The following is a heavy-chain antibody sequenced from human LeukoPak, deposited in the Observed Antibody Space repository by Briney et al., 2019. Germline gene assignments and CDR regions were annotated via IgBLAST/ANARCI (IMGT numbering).Heavy chain of an antibody. Sequence: PGGSLRLSCAASGYTFSSYAMHWVRQAPGKGLEWVSAIRGSGGSTYYADSVKGRFTISRDNSKNTLYLQMNSLRAEDTAVYYCAKVLSSSWYPYSSWLPEVGNWFDPWGQGTLVTVSS. V-gene: IGHV3-23*01. CDR2: IRGSGGST. J-gene: IGHJ5*02. CDR3: AKVLSSSWYPYSSWLPEVGNWFDP. CDR1: GYTFSSYA. D-gene: IGHD6-13*01.